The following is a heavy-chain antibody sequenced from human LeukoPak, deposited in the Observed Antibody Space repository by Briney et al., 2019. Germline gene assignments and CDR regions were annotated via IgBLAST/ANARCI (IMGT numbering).Heavy chain of an antibody. CDR1: GGSFSGYY. CDR2: INHSGST. Sequence: SETLSLTCAVYGGSFSGYYWSWIRQPPGKGLEWIGEINHSGSTNYNPSLKSRVTISVDTSKNQFSLRLSSVTAADTAVYYCARHAPYYYDSSGQIDYWGQGTLVTVSS. V-gene: IGHV4-34*01. CDR3: ARHAPYYYDSSGQIDY. J-gene: IGHJ4*02. D-gene: IGHD3-22*01.